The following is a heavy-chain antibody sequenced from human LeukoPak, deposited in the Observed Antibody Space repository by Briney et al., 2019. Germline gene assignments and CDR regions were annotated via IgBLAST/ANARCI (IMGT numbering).Heavy chain of an antibody. D-gene: IGHD3-22*01. CDR3: TTAGNYDSSGYYPRGLDY. V-gene: IGHV3-23*01. Sequence: GGSLRLFCAASGFTFSKYAMTWVRQAPGKGLEWVSAISGSGGSTYYADSVKGRFTISRDNSKNTLFLQMNNLRVEDTAVYYCTTAGNYDSSGYYPRGLDYWGPGALVTVSS. CDR1: GFTFSKYA. J-gene: IGHJ4*02. CDR2: ISGSGGST.